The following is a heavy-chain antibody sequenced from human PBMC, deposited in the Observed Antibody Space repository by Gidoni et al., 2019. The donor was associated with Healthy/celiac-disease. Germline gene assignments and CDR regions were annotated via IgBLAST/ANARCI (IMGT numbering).Heavy chain of an antibody. CDR3: AGLGDCSGGSCYDY. D-gene: IGHD2-15*01. CDR2: INWNGGST. J-gene: IGHJ4*02. CDR1: GFTFADYG. V-gene: IGHV3-20*04. Sequence: EVQLVESGGGVVRPGGYLRPSCAASGFTFADYGMSWVRQAPGKGLEWVSGINWNGGSTGYADSVKGRFTISRDNAKNSLYLQMNSLRAEDTALYYCAGLGDCSGGSCYDYWGQGTLVTVSS.